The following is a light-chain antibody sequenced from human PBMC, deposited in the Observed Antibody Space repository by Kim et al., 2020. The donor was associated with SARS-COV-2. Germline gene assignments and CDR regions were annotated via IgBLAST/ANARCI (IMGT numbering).Light chain of an antibody. J-gene: IGLJ3*02. CDR2: GDD. Sequence: GQRVTISCTGSKSNVGNNPVSWYQQFPGTAPKLLIYGDDQRPSGVFDRFSGSKSGASASLAIGGLRSEEEADYYCAAWDGSLSVWVFGGGTQLTVL. CDR1: KSNVGNNP. V-gene: IGLV1-47*02. CDR3: AAWDGSLSVWV.